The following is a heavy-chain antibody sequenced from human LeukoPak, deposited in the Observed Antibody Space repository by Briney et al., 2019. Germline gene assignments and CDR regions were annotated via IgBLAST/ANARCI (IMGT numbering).Heavy chain of an antibody. V-gene: IGHV3-9*01. Sequence: PGRSLRLSCAASGFTFDDYAMHWVRQVPGKGLEWASGISWNSGSIGYADSVKGRFTISRDNAKNSLYLQMNSLRAEDTALYYCAKQTEDYSDSSYGYYFDYWGQGTLVTVSS. CDR3: AKQTEDYSDSSYGYYFDY. CDR2: ISWNSGSI. J-gene: IGHJ4*02. D-gene: IGHD3-22*01. CDR1: GFTFDDYA.